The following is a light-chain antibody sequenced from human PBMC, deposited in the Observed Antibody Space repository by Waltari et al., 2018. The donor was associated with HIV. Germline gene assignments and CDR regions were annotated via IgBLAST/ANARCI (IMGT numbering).Light chain of an antibody. J-gene: IGLJ1*01. CDR3: SSYAGRV. CDR1: TSDVGGYHY. Sequence: QSALHPPPSASGFPGLSATLACTGPTSDVGGYHYFSCYQQHPGKAPKLNIYEVTKRPSGVPDRFSGSKSGNTASLPVSGLQAEDEADYYCSSYAGRVFGTGTKVTVL. CDR2: EVT. V-gene: IGLV2-8*01.